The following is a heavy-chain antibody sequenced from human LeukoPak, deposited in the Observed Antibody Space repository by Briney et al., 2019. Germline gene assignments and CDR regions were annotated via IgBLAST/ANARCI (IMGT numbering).Heavy chain of an antibody. D-gene: IGHD2-2*01. Sequence: SETLSLTCTVSGGSISSYYWSWIRQPAGKGLEWIGRIYTSGSTYSNPSLKSRVTMSVDTSMNQFSLKLSSVTAADTAVYYCARDAIGYCSSTTCHYYFDYWGQGTLVTVSS. V-gene: IGHV4-4*07. CDR2: IYTSGST. CDR1: GGSISSYY. J-gene: IGHJ4*02. CDR3: ARDAIGYCSSTTCHYYFDY.